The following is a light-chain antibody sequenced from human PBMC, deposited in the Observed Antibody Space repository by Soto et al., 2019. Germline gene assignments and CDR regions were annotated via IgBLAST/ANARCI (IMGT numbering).Light chain of an antibody. J-gene: IGLJ1*01. CDR2: EVT. CDR1: ISDIGGYEY. Sequence: QSVLTQPASVSGSPGQSITISCTGTISDIGGYEYVSWYQQHPGKAPRLMIYEVTYRPSGVSNRFSGSKSGSTASLTISGLQAEDEADYYCSSYTSSSTYVFGNGTRSPS. V-gene: IGLV2-14*01. CDR3: SSYTSSSTYV.